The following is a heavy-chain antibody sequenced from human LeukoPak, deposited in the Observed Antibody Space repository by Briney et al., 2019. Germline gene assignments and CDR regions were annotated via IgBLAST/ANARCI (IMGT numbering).Heavy chain of an antibody. CDR2: ISSSSSYI. CDR3: ARDGGNYYGSGSYWYYYYYYYMDV. Sequence: GGSLRLSCAASGFTFSSYWMHWVRQAPGKGLEWVSSISSSSSYIYYADSVEGRFTISRDNAKNSLYLQMNSLRAEDTAVYYCARDGGNYYGSGSYWYYYYYYYMDVWGKGTTVTISS. D-gene: IGHD3-10*01. CDR1: GFTFSSYW. V-gene: IGHV3-21*01. J-gene: IGHJ6*03.